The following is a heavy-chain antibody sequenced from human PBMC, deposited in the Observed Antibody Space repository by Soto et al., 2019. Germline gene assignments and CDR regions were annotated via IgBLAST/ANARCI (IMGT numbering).Heavy chain of an antibody. CDR2: IYYSGST. CDR1: GGSISSYY. D-gene: IGHD3-3*01. J-gene: IGHJ3*02. V-gene: IGHV4-59*01. Sequence: SETLSLTCTVSGGSISSYYWSWIRQPPGKGLEWIGYIYYSGSTNYNPSLKSRVTISVDTSKNQFSLKLSSVTAADTAVYYCARGPFYDIWGQGTMVTVSS. CDR3: ARGPFYDI.